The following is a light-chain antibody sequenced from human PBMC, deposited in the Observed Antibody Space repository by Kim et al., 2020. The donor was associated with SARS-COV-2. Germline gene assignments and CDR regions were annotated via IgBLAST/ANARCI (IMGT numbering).Light chain of an antibody. CDR1: SSGVGGYDY. J-gene: IGLJ2*01. CDR2: EGS. V-gene: IGLV2-8*01. Sequence: GQSLSISWTGTSSGVGGYDYVSWKQQRHGKDPKLRIYEGSKRPSGVPDRFTGSRSGNTASLTVSGLQAEDEADYCCSSYAGSNNLVFGGGTQLTVL. CDR3: SSYAGSNNLV.